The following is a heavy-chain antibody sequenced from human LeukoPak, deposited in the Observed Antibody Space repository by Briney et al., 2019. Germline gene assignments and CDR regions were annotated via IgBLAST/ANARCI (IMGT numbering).Heavy chain of an antibody. CDR3: ARVGFIAAAGTGWFDP. J-gene: IGHJ5*02. V-gene: IGHV4-34*01. Sequence: SETLSLTCAVYGGSFSGYYWSWIRQPPGKGLEWTGEINHSGSTNYNPSLKSRVTISVDTSKNQFSLKLSSVTAADTAVYYCARVGFIAAAGTGWFDPWGQGTLVTVFS. D-gene: IGHD6-13*01. CDR2: INHSGST. CDR1: GGSFSGYY.